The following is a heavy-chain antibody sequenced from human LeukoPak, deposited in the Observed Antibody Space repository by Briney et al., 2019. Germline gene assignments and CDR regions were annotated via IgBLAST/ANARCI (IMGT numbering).Heavy chain of an antibody. CDR2: IYYRGSS. CDR1: GDSISNRNYY. CDR3: ARLGLVGPYSSSAYYFDY. V-gene: IGHV4-39*01. D-gene: IGHD6-6*01. Sequence: SETLSLTCTVSGDSISNRNYYWGWIRQPPGKGLEWIGSIYYRGSSYYNPSLRSRVTIYVDTSKNQFSLKLSFVTAADTAVYYCARLGLVGPYSSSAYYFDYWGQGALVTVSS. J-gene: IGHJ4*02.